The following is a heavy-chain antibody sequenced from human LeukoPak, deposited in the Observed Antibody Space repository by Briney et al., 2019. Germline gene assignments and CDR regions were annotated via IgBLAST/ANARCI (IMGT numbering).Heavy chain of an antibody. CDR3: ARLVVDITRWFDP. D-gene: IGHD2-21*01. Sequence: TSETLSLTCDVPGDSMSSSRFSWSWLRQPPGKGLEWIGYSYHGGSTHYNPSLQGRVTISVDRSKKQFSLSVNSVTAADTAVYYCARLVVDITRWFDPWGQGTLVTVSS. CDR2: SYHGGST. V-gene: IGHV4-30-2*01. CDR1: GDSMSSSRFS. J-gene: IGHJ5*02.